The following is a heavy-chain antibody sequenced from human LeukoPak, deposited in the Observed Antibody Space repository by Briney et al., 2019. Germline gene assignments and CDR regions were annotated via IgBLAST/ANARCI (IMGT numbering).Heavy chain of an antibody. CDR1: GGSISSYY. V-gene: IGHV4-59*13. J-gene: IGHJ4*02. D-gene: IGHD1-1*01. CDR2: IYYSGST. Sequence: KPSETLSLTCTVSGGSISSYYWNWIRQPPGKGLEWIGYIYYSGSTNYNPSFKSRVTISVDTSKHQFSLKLSSVTAADTAVYYCARAGIAGTTFDYWGQGTLVTVSS. CDR3: ARAGIAGTTFDY.